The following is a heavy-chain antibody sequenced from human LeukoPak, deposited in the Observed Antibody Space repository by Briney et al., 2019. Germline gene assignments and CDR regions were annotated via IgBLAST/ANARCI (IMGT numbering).Heavy chain of an antibody. Sequence: GGSLRLSCAAWGFTFSTYWVSWVRQAPGKGGEGVANIHQDGSDNYYVDLVKGRLTISRDNTKNSLYLQVNSLRAEDTDVYYCARGRYNYGYWGQGILVTVSS. CDR3: ARGRYNYGY. CDR2: IHQDGSDN. J-gene: IGHJ4*02. D-gene: IGHD5-18*01. V-gene: IGHV3-7*01. CDR1: GFTFSTYW.